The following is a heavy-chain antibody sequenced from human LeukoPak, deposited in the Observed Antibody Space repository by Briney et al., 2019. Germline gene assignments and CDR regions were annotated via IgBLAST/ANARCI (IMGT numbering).Heavy chain of an antibody. D-gene: IGHD3-10*01. CDR3: ARRSRALGFDLDY. CDR1: GYTFSDYY. Sequence: ASVKVSCKTSGYTFSDYYIHWIRQAPGQGLEWVGWINPNSGDTDYAQKFQGRVTVTRDTSISTAYMELGRLRSDDTAVYYCARRSRALGFDLDYWGQGTLVTVSS. CDR2: INPNSGDT. V-gene: IGHV1-2*02. J-gene: IGHJ4*02.